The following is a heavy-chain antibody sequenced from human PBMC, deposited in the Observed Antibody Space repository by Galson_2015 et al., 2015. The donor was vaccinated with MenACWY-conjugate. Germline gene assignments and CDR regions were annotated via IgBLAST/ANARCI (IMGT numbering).Heavy chain of an antibody. D-gene: IGHD2-21*01. CDR2: IKSQTDGGKT. Sequence: SLRLSCAGSASTFTNAYMSWVRQAPGKGLEWVGRIKSQTDGGKTDYAAPVKGRFTISREDSKNTMYLQMSSLKIEDTAVYYCTTHKPDSWGGLLFHFYMDVWGKGTTVTVSS. J-gene: IGHJ6*03. CDR3: TTHKPDSWGGLLFHFYMDV. V-gene: IGHV3-15*01. CDR1: ASTFTNAY.